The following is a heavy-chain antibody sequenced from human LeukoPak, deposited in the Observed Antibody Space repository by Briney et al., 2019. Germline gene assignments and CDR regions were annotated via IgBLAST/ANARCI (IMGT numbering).Heavy chain of an antibody. D-gene: IGHD3-22*01. V-gene: IGHV4-59*01. J-gene: IGHJ3*02. CDR1: GGPISRYY. CDR3: AREVGVDSSGYSGAFDI. Sequence: SETLSLTCTVSGGPISRYYWSWLRQPPGRGLEWLGYIYYSGSTNYNPSLKSRVTISVDTSKNQFSLKLSSVTAADTAVYYCAREVGVDSSGYSGAFDIWGQGTMVTVSS. CDR2: IYYSGST.